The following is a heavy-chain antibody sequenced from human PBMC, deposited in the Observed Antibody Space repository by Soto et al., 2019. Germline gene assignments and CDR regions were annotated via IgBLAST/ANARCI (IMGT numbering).Heavy chain of an antibody. V-gene: IGHV4-34*01. CDR2: INHSGST. D-gene: IGHD1-26*01. Sequence: PSETLSLTCAVYGGSFSGYYWSWIRQPPGKGLEWIGEINHSGSTNYNPSLKSRVTISVDTSKNQFSLKLSSVTAADTAVYYCARIPWDPYFDYWGQGTLVTVSS. J-gene: IGHJ4*02. CDR3: ARIPWDPYFDY. CDR1: GGSFSGYY.